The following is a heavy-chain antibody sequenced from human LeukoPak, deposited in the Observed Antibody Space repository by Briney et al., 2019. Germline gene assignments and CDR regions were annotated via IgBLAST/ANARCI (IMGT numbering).Heavy chain of an antibody. CDR2: IHYSGST. V-gene: IGHV4-59*01. CDR3: ARAGDCGGDCYMSRFDP. D-gene: IGHD2-21*02. CDR1: GGSISSYY. J-gene: IGHJ5*02. Sequence: SETLSLTCTVSGGSISSYYWSWIRQPPGKGLEWIGYIHYSGSTNYNPSLKSRVTISVDTSKNQFSLKLSSVTAADTAVYYCARAGDCGGDCYMSRFDPWGQGTLVTVSS.